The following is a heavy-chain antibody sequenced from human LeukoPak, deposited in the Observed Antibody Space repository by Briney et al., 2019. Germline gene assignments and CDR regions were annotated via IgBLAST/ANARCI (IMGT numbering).Heavy chain of an antibody. D-gene: IGHD4-11*01. CDR3: ARDLDYSTGFDY. V-gene: IGHV3-64*01. CDR2: IGSNGGST. Sequence: GSLRLSCAASGLTFSSYTMHWVRQAPGKGLEHVSAIGSNGGSTYHANSVKGRFIITRDIANSLLYLQMNSLRADDTAVYYCARDLDYSTGFDYWGQGTLVTVSS. J-gene: IGHJ4*02. CDR1: GLTFSSYT.